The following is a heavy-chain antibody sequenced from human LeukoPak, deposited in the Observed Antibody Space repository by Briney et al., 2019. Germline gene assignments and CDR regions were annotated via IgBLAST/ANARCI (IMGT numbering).Heavy chain of an antibody. Sequence: ASVKVSCKASGYTFTNYYIHWVRQAPGQGLEWVAIINPSSGSTSYAQKFQGRVTMTRDTSTSTVYMELSSLRSEDTAMYYCAREYSNSQFDYWGQGTLVIVSS. CDR2: INPSSGST. V-gene: IGHV1-46*01. CDR3: AREYSNSQFDY. J-gene: IGHJ4*02. CDR1: GYTFTNYY. D-gene: IGHD6-13*01.